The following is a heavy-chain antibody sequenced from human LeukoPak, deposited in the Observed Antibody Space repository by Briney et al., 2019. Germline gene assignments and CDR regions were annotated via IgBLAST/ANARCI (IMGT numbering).Heavy chain of an antibody. CDR3: ARDGSGSGWYWFDP. CDR1: GGSISSSY. V-gene: IGHV4-4*07. D-gene: IGHD6-19*01. CDR2: IYTSGIT. J-gene: IGHJ5*02. Sequence: PSETLSLTCTVSGGSISSSYWSWIRQPAGKGLEWIGRIYTSGITNYNPSLKGRVTMSVDTSKKQFSLKLTSVTAADTAVYYCARDGSGSGWYWFDPWGQGTLVTVSS.